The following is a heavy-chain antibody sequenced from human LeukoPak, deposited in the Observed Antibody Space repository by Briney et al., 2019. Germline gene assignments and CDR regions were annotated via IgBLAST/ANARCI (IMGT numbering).Heavy chain of an antibody. J-gene: IGHJ5*02. CDR1: GGSIRSCGYY. Sequence: SETLSLTCTVSGGSIRSCGYYWSWIRQHPGKGLEWIGFIYHTGTTHYNPSLKSRITISVDTSDNQFSLRLTSVTAADTAVYYCARGDYSNYMFDPWGQGTLVTVSS. D-gene: IGHD4-11*01. CDR2: IYHTGTT. CDR3: ARGDYSNYMFDP. V-gene: IGHV4-31*03.